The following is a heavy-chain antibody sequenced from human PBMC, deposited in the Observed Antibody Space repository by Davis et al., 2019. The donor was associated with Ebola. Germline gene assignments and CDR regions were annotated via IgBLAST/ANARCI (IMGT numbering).Heavy chain of an antibody. J-gene: IGHJ5*02. V-gene: IGHV1-8*01. CDR1: GYTFTSYD. D-gene: IGHD2-15*01. CDR2: MNPNSGNT. CDR3: ARVRPIYCSGGSCYSSSWFDP. Sequence: AASVKVSCKASGYTFTSYDINWVRQATGQGLEWMGWMNPNSGNTGYAQKFQRRVTMTRNTSISTAYMELSSLRSEDTAVYYCARVRPIYCSGGSCYSSSWFDPWGQGTLVTVSS.